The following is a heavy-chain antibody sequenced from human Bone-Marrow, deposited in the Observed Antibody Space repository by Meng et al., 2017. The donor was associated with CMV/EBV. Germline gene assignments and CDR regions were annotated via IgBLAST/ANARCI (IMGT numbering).Heavy chain of an antibody. Sequence: CAASGCTFSDYYMSWIRQDPGKGLEWVSYISSSGSTIYYADSVKGRFTISRDNAKNSLYLQMNSLRAEDTAVYYCAARNFEYSSSGGHWGQGTLVTVSS. CDR1: GCTFSDYY. D-gene: IGHD6-6*01. CDR2: ISSSGSTI. CDR3: AARNFEYSSSGGH. V-gene: IGHV3-11*04. J-gene: IGHJ4*02.